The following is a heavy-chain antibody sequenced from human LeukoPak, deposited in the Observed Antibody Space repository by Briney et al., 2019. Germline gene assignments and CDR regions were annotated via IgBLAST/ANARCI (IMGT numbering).Heavy chain of an antibody. J-gene: IGHJ4*02. Sequence: SETLSLTCTVSGDSFSSYFWSWIRQPAGKGLEWIGRMYTSGITNSNPSLKNRVTMSVDTSKNEFSLNLTSVTVADTAVYYCAREITGTRGVDYWGQGILVTVSS. CDR2: MYTSGIT. V-gene: IGHV4-4*07. CDR3: AREITGTRGVDY. CDR1: GDSFSSYF. D-gene: IGHD1-7*01.